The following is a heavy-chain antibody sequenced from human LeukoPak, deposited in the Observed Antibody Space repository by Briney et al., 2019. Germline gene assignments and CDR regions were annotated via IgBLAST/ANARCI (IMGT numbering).Heavy chain of an antibody. D-gene: IGHD1-1*01. Sequence: SEPLTLICSVSGGSFDSKYWSWIRQPPGKGLEWIGYIYTSGSTNFNPSLRSRVAMSIDTSKNQFSLKVYSVTAADTAVYYCASYIRNVHYYMDVWGKGTTVIVSS. J-gene: IGHJ6*03. CDR3: ASYIRNVHYYMDV. CDR1: GGSFDSKY. CDR2: IYTSGST. V-gene: IGHV4-4*09.